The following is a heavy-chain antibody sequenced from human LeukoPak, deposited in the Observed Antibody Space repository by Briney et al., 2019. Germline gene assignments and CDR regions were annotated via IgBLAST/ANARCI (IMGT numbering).Heavy chain of an antibody. CDR2: IYSGGST. J-gene: IGHJ4*02. D-gene: IGHD3-22*01. CDR1: GFTFSSNY. V-gene: IGHV3-66*01. Sequence: GGSLRLSCAASGFTFSSNYMSWVRQAPGKGLEWVSVIYSGGSTYYADPVKGRFTISRDNSKNTLYLQMNSLRAEDTAVYYCARDRDSSGYLLGAYDYWGQGTLVTVSS. CDR3: ARDRDSSGYLLGAYDY.